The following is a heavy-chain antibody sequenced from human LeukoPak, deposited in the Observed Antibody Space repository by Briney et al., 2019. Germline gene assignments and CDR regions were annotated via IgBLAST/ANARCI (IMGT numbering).Heavy chain of an antibody. D-gene: IGHD6-6*01. CDR3: ARANAEEYSSSSAPTYFDY. V-gene: IGHV4-4*09. CDR1: GGSISSYY. CDR2: IYTSGST. J-gene: IGHJ4*02. Sequence: PSETLSLTCAVSGGSISSYYWSWIRQPPGKGLEWIGYIYTSGSTNYNPSLKSRVTISVDTSKNQFSLKLSSVTAADTAVYYCARANAEEYSSSSAPTYFDYWGQGTLVTVSS.